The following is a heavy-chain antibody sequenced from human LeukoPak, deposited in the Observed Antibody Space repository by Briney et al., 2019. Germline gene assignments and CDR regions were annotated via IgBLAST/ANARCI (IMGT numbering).Heavy chain of an antibody. Sequence: GGSLRLSCAASGFTFSSYEMNWVRQAPGKGLEWVSYISGGSDTIHYADSVKGRFTISRDNAKNSLYLQMNSLRAEDTAVYYCARDLGRDRYFDSWGQGTLVTVSS. V-gene: IGHV3-48*03. CDR2: ISGGSDTI. D-gene: IGHD5-24*01. CDR3: ARDLGRDRYFDS. J-gene: IGHJ4*02. CDR1: GFTFSSYE.